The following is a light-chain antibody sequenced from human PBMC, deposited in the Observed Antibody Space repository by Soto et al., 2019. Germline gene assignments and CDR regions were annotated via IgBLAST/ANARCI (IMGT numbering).Light chain of an antibody. CDR1: SSNIGSNY. CDR3: AAWDDSLVV. V-gene: IGLV1-47*01. Sequence: QSVLTQPPSASGTPGQRVTISCSGSSSNIGSNYVYWYQQLPGTAPKLLIYRNNQRPSGVPDRFSGSKSGTSASLAISGLRSEDEADYYCAAWDDSLVVFGGGIKLTVL. CDR2: RNN. J-gene: IGLJ2*01.